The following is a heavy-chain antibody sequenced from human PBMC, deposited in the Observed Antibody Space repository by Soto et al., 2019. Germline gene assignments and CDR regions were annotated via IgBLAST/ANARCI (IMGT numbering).Heavy chain of an antibody. D-gene: IGHD6-19*01. CDR2: INPSGGST. V-gene: IGHV1-46*01. CDR3: ARGVVGSSGWYTILAQAGVFDY. Sequence: GASVKVSCKASGYTFTSYYMHWVRQAPGQGLEWMGIINPSGGSTSYAQKFQGRVTMTRDTSTSTVYMELSSLRSEDTAVYYCARGVVGSSGWYTILAQAGVFDYWGQGTLVTVSS. J-gene: IGHJ4*02. CDR1: GYTFTSYY.